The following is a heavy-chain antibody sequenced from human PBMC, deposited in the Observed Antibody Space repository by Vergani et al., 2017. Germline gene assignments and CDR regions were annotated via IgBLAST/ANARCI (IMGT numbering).Heavy chain of an antibody. CDR2: IYYSGST. CDR1: GGSVSSGSYY. J-gene: IGHJ4*02. CDR3: ARGGSGSYDPDY. D-gene: IGHD3-10*01. V-gene: IGHV4-61*01. Sequence: QVQLQESGPGLVKPSETLSLTCTVSGGSVSSGSYYWSWIRQPPGKGLEWIGYIYYSGSTNYNPSLKSRVTISVDTSKNQFSLKLSSVTAADTAVYYCARGGSGSYDPDYWGQGTLVTVSS.